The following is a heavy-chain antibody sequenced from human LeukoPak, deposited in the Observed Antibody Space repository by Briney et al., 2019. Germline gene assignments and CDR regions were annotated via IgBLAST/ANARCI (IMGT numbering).Heavy chain of an antibody. CDR3: ARDLILADSGGSSAHDY. Sequence: GGSLRLSCAASGFTFSTYTMNWVRQAPGKGLEWVSSISSSSDYIYYADSVKGRFTISRDNAKNSLYLQMNSLRAEDTAVYYCARDLILADSGGSSAHDYWGQGTLVTVSS. CDR1: GFTFSTYT. D-gene: IGHD2-15*01. CDR2: ISSSSDYI. J-gene: IGHJ4*02. V-gene: IGHV3-21*01.